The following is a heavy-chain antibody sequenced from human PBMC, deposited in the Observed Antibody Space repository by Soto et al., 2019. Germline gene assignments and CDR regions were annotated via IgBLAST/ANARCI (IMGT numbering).Heavy chain of an antibody. CDR3: ARDRSSGWYDYFDY. CDR2: ISSSGSSI. D-gene: IGHD6-19*01. J-gene: IGHJ4*02. Sequence: VGSLRLSCAASGFTFSSYAMSCVRQAPGKGLEWVSAISSSGSSIYYADSVKGRFTISRDNAKNSLYLQMNSLRAEDTAVYYCARDRSSGWYDYFDYWGQGTLVTVSS. V-gene: IGHV3-21*01. CDR1: GFTFSSYA.